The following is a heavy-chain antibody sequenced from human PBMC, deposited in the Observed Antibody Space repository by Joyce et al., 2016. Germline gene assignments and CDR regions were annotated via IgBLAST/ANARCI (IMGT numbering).Heavy chain of an antibody. CDR2: IKQDGSEK. V-gene: IGHV3-7*01. CDR1: GFTFSSYW. D-gene: IGHD3-10*01. CDR3: ATVRDYYGSGSQPLDY. J-gene: IGHJ4*02. Sequence: EVQLVESGGGLVQPGGSLSISCAASGFTFSSYWLGWVRQAPGKGLEWVANIKQDGSEKYYGDSVKGRFTISRDNAKNSLYLQMNSLRAEDTAVYYCATVRDYYGSGSQPLDYWGQGTLVTVSS.